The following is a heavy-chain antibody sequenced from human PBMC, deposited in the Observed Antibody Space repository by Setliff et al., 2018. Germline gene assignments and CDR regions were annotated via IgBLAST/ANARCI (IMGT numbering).Heavy chain of an antibody. CDR2: IYPGDSDT. CDR3: ARRRSYYYDSSGYPEDYFDY. D-gene: IGHD3-22*01. V-gene: IGHV5-51*01. CDR1: GYSFTSYW. J-gene: IGHJ4*02. Sequence: PGESLKISCKGSGYSFTSYWIGWVRQMPGKGLEWMGIIYPGDSDTRYSPSFQGQVTISADKSISTAYLQWSSLKASDTAMYYCARRRSYYYDSSGYPEDYFDYWGQGTLVTVSS.